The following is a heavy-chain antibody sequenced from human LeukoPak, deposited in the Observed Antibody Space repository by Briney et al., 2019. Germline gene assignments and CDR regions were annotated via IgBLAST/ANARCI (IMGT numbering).Heavy chain of an antibody. D-gene: IGHD4-17*01. CDR3: AKTNYGDYLHYFDY. CDR2: ISGSGVST. J-gene: IGHJ4*02. V-gene: IGHV3-23*01. Sequence: PGGSLRLSCAASGFSFSNCSMNWVRQAPGKGLEWVSGISGSGVSTYYADSVKGRFTISRDNSKNTLYLQMNSLRAADTAIYYCAKTNYGDYLHYFDYWGQGTLVTVSS. CDR1: GFSFSNCS.